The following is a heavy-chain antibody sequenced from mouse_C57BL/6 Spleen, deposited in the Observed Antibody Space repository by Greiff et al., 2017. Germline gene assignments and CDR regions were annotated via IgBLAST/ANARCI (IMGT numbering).Heavy chain of an antibody. CDR1: GFSLTSYG. Sequence: QVQLQQSGPGLVQPSQSLSIPCTVSGFSLTSYGVHWVRQSPGKGLEWLGVIWSGGSTDYNAAFISRLSISKDNSKSNVFFKMNSLPADDTAIYYCARNVLLSYFDYWGQGTTLTVSS. CDR3: ARNVLLSYFDY. J-gene: IGHJ2*01. V-gene: IGHV2-2*01. CDR2: IWSGGST.